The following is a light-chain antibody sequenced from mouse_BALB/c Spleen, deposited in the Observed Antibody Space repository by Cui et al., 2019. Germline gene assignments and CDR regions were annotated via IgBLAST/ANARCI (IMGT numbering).Light chain of an antibody. CDR1: ENIYGN. V-gene: IGKV12-46*01. Sequence: DIQMPQSPASLSVSVGETVTITCRASENIYGNLAWYQQKQGNSPQLLVYTATNLADGVPSRFSGSGSGTQYSLKINSLQSEDFGSYYCQHFWGTPFTFGSGTKLEIK. CDR2: TAT. CDR3: QHFWGTPFT. J-gene: IGKJ4*01.